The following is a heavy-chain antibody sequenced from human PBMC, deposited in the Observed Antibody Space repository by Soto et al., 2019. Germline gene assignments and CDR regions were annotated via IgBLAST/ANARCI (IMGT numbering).Heavy chain of an antibody. CDR3: AKDSWFGEFLYGMDV. D-gene: IGHD3-10*01. J-gene: IGHJ6*02. CDR1: GFTFDDYA. Sequence: EVQLVESGGGLVQPGRSLRLSCAASGFTFDDYAMHWVRQAPGKGLEWVSGISWNSGSIGYADSVKGRFTISRDNAKNSLYLQMNSLRAEDTALYYCAKDSWFGEFLYGMDVWGQGTTVTVSS. CDR2: ISWNSGSI. V-gene: IGHV3-9*01.